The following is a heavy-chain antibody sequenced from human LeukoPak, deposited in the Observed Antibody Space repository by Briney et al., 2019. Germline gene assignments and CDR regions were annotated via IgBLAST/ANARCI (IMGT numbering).Heavy chain of an antibody. Sequence: PSETLSLTRTVSGDSINSGGYYWSWIRQHPGKGLEWIGYIYFSGSAYYNPSLKSRVSISVDTSKNQFSLKLSAVTAADTAMYYCARNSDTSGYYFDYWGQGTLVTVSS. CDR2: IYFSGSA. CDR1: GDSINSGGYY. CDR3: ARNSDTSGYYFDY. J-gene: IGHJ4*02. D-gene: IGHD3-22*01. V-gene: IGHV4-31*03.